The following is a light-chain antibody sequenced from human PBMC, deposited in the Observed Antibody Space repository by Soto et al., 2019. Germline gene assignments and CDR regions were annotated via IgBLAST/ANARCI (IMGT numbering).Light chain of an antibody. CDR1: QSVSSH. V-gene: IGKV3-11*01. J-gene: IGKJ2*01. Sequence: EIVLTQSPATLSLSPGERATLSCRASQSVSSHLAWYQQKPGQAPRLLIYGASNRATGIPARFSGSGSGTDFTLTISRLEPEDFAVYYCQQRSNWYTFGQGNKLEIK. CDR2: GAS. CDR3: QQRSNWYT.